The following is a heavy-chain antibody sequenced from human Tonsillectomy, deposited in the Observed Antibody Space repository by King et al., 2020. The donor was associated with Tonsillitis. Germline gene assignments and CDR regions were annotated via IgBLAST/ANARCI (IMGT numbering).Heavy chain of an antibody. J-gene: IGHJ4*02. CDR2: ISYDGSNK. Sequence: VQLVESGGGVVQPGRSLRLSCAASGFTFSSYGMHWVRQAPGKGLEWVAVISYDGSNKYYADSMKGRFTISRDNSKNTLYLQMNSLRAEDTAVYYCTKLNPIHPAGYWGQGTLVTVSS. CDR3: TKLNPIHPAGY. D-gene: IGHD6-19*01. CDR1: GFTFSSYG. V-gene: IGHV3-30*03.